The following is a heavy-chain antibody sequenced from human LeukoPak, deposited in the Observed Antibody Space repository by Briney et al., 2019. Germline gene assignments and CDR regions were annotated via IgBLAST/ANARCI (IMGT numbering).Heavy chain of an antibody. CDR2: INPNSGGT. CDR1: GGTFSSYA. J-gene: IGHJ6*02. Sequence: ASVKVSCKASGGTFSSYAISWVRQAPGQGLEWMGRINPNSGGTNYAQKFQGRVTMTRDTSISTAYMELSRLRSDDTAVYYCARDRGIAAAGKRPYYYYYGMDVWGQGTTVTVSS. CDR3: ARDRGIAAAGKRPYYYYYGMDV. V-gene: IGHV1-2*02. D-gene: IGHD6-13*01.